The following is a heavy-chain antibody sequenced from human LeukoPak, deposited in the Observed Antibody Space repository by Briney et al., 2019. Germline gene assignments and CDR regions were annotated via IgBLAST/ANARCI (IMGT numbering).Heavy chain of an antibody. Sequence: SETLSLTCTVSGGSFSSHYWSWIRQPLGKGLEWIGYISYIGSTNYNPSLKSRVTISVDTSKNQFSLKLSSVTAADTAVYYCARDPTTVTKGSDIWGQGTMVNVSS. J-gene: IGHJ3*02. D-gene: IGHD4-17*01. CDR1: GGSFSSHY. CDR3: ARDPTTVTKGSDI. V-gene: IGHV4-59*11. CDR2: ISYIGST.